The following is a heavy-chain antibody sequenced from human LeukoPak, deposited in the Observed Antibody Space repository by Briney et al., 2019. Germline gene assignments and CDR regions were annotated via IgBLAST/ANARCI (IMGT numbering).Heavy chain of an antibody. CDR1: GGSISSSSYY. J-gene: IGHJ4*02. D-gene: IGHD5-18*01. Sequence: SETLSLTCTVSGGSISSSSYYWGWIRQPPGKGLEWIGSIYYSGSTYYNPSLKSRVTISVDTSKNQFSLKLSSVTAADTAVYYCARGMVMEYFDYWGQGTLVTVSS. V-gene: IGHV4-39*01. CDR3: ARGMVMEYFDY. CDR2: IYYSGST.